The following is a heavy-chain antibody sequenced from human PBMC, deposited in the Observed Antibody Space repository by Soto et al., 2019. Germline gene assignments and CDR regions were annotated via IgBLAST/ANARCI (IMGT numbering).Heavy chain of an antibody. CDR3: VRTAREGAVAPHWFDR. J-gene: IGHJ5*02. V-gene: IGHV4-30-4*01. CDR1: GASIRSTDYY. Sequence: SETLSLTCTVSGASIRSTDYYWSWIRQAPGKGLEWIGYVYYTGSTYYNPSLMSRLTISVDTSKNQFSLKLASVTAAETAVYYCVRTAREGAVAPHWFDRWGQGTQVTVSS. D-gene: IGHD2-21*02. CDR2: VYYTGST.